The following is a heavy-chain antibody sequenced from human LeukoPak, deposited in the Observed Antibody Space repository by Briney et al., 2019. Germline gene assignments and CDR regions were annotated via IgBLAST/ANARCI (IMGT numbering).Heavy chain of an antibody. V-gene: IGHV4-39*07. J-gene: IGHJ6*02. CDR3: ASHYCSGGSCYSVDYDYYGMDV. D-gene: IGHD2-15*01. Sequence: PSETLSLTCTVSAGSISSSSYYWGWIRQPPGKGLEWIGYIYHSGSTYYNPSLKSRVTISVDRSKNQFSLKLSSVTAADTAVYYCASHYCSGGSCYSVDYDYYGMDVWGQGTTVTVSS. CDR2: IYHSGST. CDR1: AGSISSSSYY.